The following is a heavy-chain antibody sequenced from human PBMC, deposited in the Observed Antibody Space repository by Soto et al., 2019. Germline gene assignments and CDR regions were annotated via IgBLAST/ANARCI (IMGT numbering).Heavy chain of an antibody. J-gene: IGHJ6*02. CDR3: ARGKRGSSWYRGEEKYYYYGMDV. D-gene: IGHD6-13*01. CDR1: GESFNGYY. CDR2: IHHSGST. Sequence: SETLSLTCTAYGESFNGYYWSWIRQPPGKGLEWIGEIHHSGSTNYNPSLKSRVTFSIDTSKRQFSLKVRSVTAADTAVYYCARGKRGSSWYRGEEKYYYYGMDVWGQGTPVAVSS. V-gene: IGHV4-34*01.